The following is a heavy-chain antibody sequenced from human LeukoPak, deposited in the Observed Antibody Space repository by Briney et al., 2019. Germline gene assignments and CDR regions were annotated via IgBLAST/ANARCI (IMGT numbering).Heavy chain of an antibody. V-gene: IGHV4-59*01. D-gene: IGHD2-2*01. CDR3: ARDSSPSALPYMDV. CDR1: GGSMKNSY. CDR2: IDDSGNT. J-gene: IGHJ6*03. Sequence: KPSETLSLTCFVSGGSMKNSYWTWIRQAPGKGLEWIGNIDDSGNTNYSTSLKSRVTISLDTSKNRFSLRVTSVTAADTALFFCARDSSPSALPYMDVWGKGTTVTVSS.